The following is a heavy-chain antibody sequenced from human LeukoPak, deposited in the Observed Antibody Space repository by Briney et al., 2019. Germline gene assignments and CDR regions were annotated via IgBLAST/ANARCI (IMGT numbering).Heavy chain of an antibody. D-gene: IGHD5-24*01. CDR1: GFDFNVHS. Sequence: PGGSLRLSCAASGFDFNVHSMNGVRQPPRKGLEWVSSTSSDCNNIYYADSVKGRFTISRDNASNSLFLQMNGLRLDDTAVYYCARSDRWLPPADWGQGTLVTVSS. CDR3: ARSDRWLPPAD. J-gene: IGHJ4*02. V-gene: IGHV3-21*01. CDR2: TSSDCNNI.